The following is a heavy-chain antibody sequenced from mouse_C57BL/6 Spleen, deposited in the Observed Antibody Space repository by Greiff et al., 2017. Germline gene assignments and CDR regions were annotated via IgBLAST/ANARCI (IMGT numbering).Heavy chain of an antibody. Sequence: EVKLMESGGDLVKPGGSLKLSCAASGFTFSSYVMSWVRQTPEKRLEWVAYLSSGGDYIYYADTVKGRFTISRDNARNTLYLQMSSLKSEDTAMYYCTREGSSDDAMDYWGQGTSVTVSS. J-gene: IGHJ4*01. CDR1: GFTFSSYV. D-gene: IGHD3-2*02. CDR2: LSSGGDYI. CDR3: TREGSSDDAMDY. V-gene: IGHV5-9-1*02.